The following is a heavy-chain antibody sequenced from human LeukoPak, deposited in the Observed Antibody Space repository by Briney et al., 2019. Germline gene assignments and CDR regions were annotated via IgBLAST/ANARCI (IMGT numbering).Heavy chain of an antibody. CDR3: AKDLSSGWPTNFDY. D-gene: IGHD6-19*01. CDR1: GFTFTSYA. CDR2: ISGSGGST. Sequence: RRCLRPSRAPSGFTFTSYAMSWVRQAPGKGLEWVSAISGSGGSTYYADSVKGRFTISRDNSKNTLYLQMNSLRAEDTAVYYCAKDLSSGWPTNFDYWGQGTLVTVSS. J-gene: IGHJ4*02. V-gene: IGHV3-23*01.